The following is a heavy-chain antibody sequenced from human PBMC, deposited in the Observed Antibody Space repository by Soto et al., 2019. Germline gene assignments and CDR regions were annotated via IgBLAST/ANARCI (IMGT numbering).Heavy chain of an antibody. V-gene: IGHV3-15*01. CDR3: TTVPGIAVAGGDY. J-gene: IGHJ4*02. CDR2: IKSKTDGGTT. CDR1: GFTFSNAW. Sequence: GGSLILSCAASGFTFSNAWMSWVRQAPGKGLEWVGRIKSKTDGGTTDYAAPVKGRFTISRDDSKNTLYLQMNSLKTEDTAVYYCTTVPGIAVAGGDYWGQGTLVTVSS. D-gene: IGHD6-19*01.